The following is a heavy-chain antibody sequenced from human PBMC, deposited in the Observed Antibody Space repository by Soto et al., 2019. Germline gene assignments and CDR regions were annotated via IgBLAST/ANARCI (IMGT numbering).Heavy chain of an antibody. Sequence: QVQLQESGPGLVKPSETLSLTCTVSGGFISNSYYWGWIRQPPGKGLEWIGSVYSSGSTYYNPSLKSRVSISVATSKTQFSLKMTSVTDAATAVYYCVRQRPPVLRRQLDAFYIWCPGIVGLVSS. J-gene: IGHJ3*02. CDR1: GGFISNSYY. CDR3: VRQRPPVLRRQLDAFYI. CDR2: VYSSGST. D-gene: IGHD4-17*01. V-gene: IGHV4-39*01.